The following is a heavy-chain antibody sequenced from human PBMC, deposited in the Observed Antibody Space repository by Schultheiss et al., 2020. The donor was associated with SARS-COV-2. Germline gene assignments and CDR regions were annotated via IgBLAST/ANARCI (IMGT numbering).Heavy chain of an antibody. Sequence: SQTLSLTCTVSGGSISSYYWSWIRQPPGKGLEWIGNIYYSGRAYYNPSLKSRVSISADTSKNQFSLKLSSVTAADTAVYYCARRGSGNQPYYYGMDVWGQGTTVTVSS. V-gene: IGHV4-59*04. CDR1: GGSISSYY. D-gene: IGHD1-14*01. J-gene: IGHJ6*02. CDR3: ARRGSGNQPYYYGMDV. CDR2: IYYSGRA.